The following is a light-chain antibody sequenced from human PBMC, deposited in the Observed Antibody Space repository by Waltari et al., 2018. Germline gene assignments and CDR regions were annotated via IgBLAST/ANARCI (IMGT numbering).Light chain of an antibody. V-gene: IGLV2-23*02. CDR2: EVT. J-gene: IGLJ3*02. Sequence: QSALTQPASVSGSPGQSITISCTATSSYVGSYNLVSWYQQHPGKAPKLVIYEVTKRPSGVSTRFSGSKSGNTASLTISGLQAEDEADYCCCSYAGSSTWVFGGGTKLTVL. CDR1: SSYVGSYNL. CDR3: CSYAGSSTWV.